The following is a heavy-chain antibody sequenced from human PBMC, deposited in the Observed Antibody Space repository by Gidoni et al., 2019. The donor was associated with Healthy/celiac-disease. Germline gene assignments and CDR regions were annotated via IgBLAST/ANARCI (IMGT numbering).Heavy chain of an antibody. V-gene: IGHV5-10-1*01. Sequence: EVQLVQSGAEVKKPGESLRISCKGSGYSFTSYWISWVRQMPGKGLEWMGRIDPSDSYTNYSPSFQGHVTISADKSISTAYLQWSSLKASDTAMYYCARLGETTVTHYYYYYYMDVWGKGTTVTVSS. CDR1: GYSFTSYW. J-gene: IGHJ6*03. D-gene: IGHD4-17*01. CDR3: ARLGETTVTHYYYYYYMDV. CDR2: IDPSDSYT.